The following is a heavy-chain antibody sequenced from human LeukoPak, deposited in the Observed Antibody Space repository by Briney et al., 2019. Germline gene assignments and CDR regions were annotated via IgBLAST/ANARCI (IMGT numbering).Heavy chain of an antibody. Sequence: GGSLRLSCAASGFTFSDYYMSWIRQAPGKGLEWVSYISSSGSTIYYADSVKGRFTISRDNAKNSLYLQMNSLRAEDTAVHYCARMPTYYYDSSGYSEFDYWGQGTLVTVSS. D-gene: IGHD3-22*01. CDR3: ARMPTYYYDSSGYSEFDY. CDR2: ISSSGSTI. CDR1: GFTFSDYY. J-gene: IGHJ4*02. V-gene: IGHV3-11*01.